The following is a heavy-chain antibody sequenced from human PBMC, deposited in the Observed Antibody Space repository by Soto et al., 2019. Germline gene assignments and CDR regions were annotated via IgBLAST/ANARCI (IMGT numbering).Heavy chain of an antibody. D-gene: IGHD4-17*01. CDR2: IYYSGST. J-gene: IGHJ4*02. CDR1: GGSISSYY. Sequence: SETLSLTCTVSGGSISSYYWSWIRQPPGKGLEWIGYIYYSGSTNYNPSLKSRVTISVDTSKNQFSLKLSSVTAADTAVYYCARDRTSYGDYEYYFDYWGQGTLVTVSS. V-gene: IGHV4-59*01. CDR3: ARDRTSYGDYEYYFDY.